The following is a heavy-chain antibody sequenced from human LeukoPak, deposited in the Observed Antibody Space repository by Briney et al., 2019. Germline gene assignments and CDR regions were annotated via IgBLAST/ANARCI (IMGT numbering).Heavy chain of an antibody. Sequence: GGSLRLSCAASGFIFSDYYMSWIRQAPGKGLEWVSSISSSSSYIYYADSVKGRFTISRDNAKNSLYLQMNSLRAEDTAVYYCASGYSSGPVYWGQGNLVTVSS. CDR2: ISSSSSYI. CDR3: ASGYSSGPVY. V-gene: IGHV3-11*06. D-gene: IGHD6-19*01. CDR1: GFIFSDYY. J-gene: IGHJ4*02.